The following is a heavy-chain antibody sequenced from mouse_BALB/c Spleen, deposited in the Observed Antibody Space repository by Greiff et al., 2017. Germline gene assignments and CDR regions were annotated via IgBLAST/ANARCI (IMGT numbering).Heavy chain of an antibody. D-gene: IGHD1-1*01. V-gene: IGHV3-2*02. Sequence: VQLKQSGPGLVKPSQSLSLTCTVTGYSITSDYAWNWIRQFPGNKLEWMGYISYSGSTSYNPSLKSRISITRDTSKNQFFLQLNSVTTEDTATYYCAFSSYEDYAMDYWGQGTSVTVSS. CDR1: GYSITSDYA. J-gene: IGHJ4*01. CDR3: AFSSYEDYAMDY. CDR2: ISYSGST.